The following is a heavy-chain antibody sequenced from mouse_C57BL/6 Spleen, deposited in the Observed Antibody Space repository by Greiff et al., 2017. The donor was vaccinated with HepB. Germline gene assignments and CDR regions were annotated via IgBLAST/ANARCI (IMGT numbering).Heavy chain of an antibody. CDR3: ARYYDGYRFDY. D-gene: IGHD2-3*01. CDR2: IHPNSGST. Sequence: VQLQQSGAELVKPGASVKLSCKASGYTFTSYWMHWVKQRPGQGLEWIGMIHPNSGSTNYNEKFKSKATLTVDKSSSTAYMQLSSLTSEDSAVYYCARYYDGYRFDYWGQGTTLTVSS. CDR1: GYTFTSYW. V-gene: IGHV1-64*01. J-gene: IGHJ2*01.